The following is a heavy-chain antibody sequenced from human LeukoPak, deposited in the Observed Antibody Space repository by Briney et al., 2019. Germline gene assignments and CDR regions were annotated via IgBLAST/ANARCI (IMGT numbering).Heavy chain of an antibody. CDR1: GGSISGYY. CDR3: ARRLPSYFDY. V-gene: IGHV4-34*01. D-gene: IGHD2-15*01. Sequence: SETLSLTCTVSGGSISGYYWSWIRQPPGKGLEWIGEINHSGSTNYNPSLKSRVTISVDTSKNQFSLKLSSVTAADTAVYYCARRLPSYFDYWGQGTLVTVSS. J-gene: IGHJ4*02. CDR2: INHSGST.